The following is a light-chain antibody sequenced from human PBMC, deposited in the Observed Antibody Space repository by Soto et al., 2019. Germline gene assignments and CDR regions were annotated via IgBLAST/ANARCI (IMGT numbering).Light chain of an antibody. CDR3: QQYCSSPAT. J-gene: IGKJ1*01. Sequence: EIVLTHSPGTLSLYPGEIATLSCRASQSVSSSYLAWYQQKPGQAPRLLIYGASSRASGIPDRFSGSGSGTDFTLTISRLEPEDFAVYYRQQYCSSPATFGQGTKVDIK. CDR1: QSVSSSY. CDR2: GAS. V-gene: IGKV3-20*01.